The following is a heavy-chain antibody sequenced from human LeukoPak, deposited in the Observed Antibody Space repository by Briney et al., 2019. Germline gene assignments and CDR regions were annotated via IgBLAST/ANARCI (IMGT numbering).Heavy chain of an antibody. CDR3: ARDEVDCDSTTCYDRLDY. CDR1: GFIFSNYW. CDR2: IKRDGSDK. J-gene: IGHJ4*02. D-gene: IGHD2/OR15-2a*01. Sequence: GGSLTLFCAASGFIFSNYWMTWARQAPGEGLEWVANIKRDGSDKYFVDSVRGRFTISRDNAKNTLYLQMNSLRAEDTAVYYCARDEVDCDSTTCYDRLDYWGQGTLVTVSS. V-gene: IGHV3-7*04.